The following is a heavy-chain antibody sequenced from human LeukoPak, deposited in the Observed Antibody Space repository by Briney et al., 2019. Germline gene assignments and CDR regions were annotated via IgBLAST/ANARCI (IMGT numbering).Heavy chain of an antibody. D-gene: IGHD6-6*01. J-gene: IGHJ6*02. CDR3: ASGAIAARLLYYYYYGMDV. Sequence: SVKVSCKASGGTFSSYAISWVRQAPGQGLEWMGGIIPIFGTANYAQKFQGRVTITADESTSTAYMELSSLRSEDTAVYYCASGAIAARLLYYYYYGMDVWGQGTTVTVSS. CDR1: GGTFSSYA. CDR2: IIPIFGTA. V-gene: IGHV1-69*13.